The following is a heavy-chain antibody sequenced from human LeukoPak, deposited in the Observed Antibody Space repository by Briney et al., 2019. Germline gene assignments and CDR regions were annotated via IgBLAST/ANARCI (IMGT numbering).Heavy chain of an antibody. CDR3: ARDRTHYYESSGYYSRWEY. CDR2: INPSGGST. J-gene: IGHJ4*02. Sequence: WASVKVSCKASGYTFTSYYMHWVRQAPGQGLEWMGIINPSGGSTSYAQKFQGRITMTRDTSTSTVYMELSSLRSEDTAMYYCARDRTHYYESSGYYSRWEYWGQGTLVTVSS. CDR1: GYTFTSYY. D-gene: IGHD3-22*01. V-gene: IGHV1-46*01.